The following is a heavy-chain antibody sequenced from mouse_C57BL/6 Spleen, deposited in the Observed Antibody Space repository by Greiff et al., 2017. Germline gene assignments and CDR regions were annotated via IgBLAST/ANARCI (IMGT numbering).Heavy chain of an antibody. CDR1: GYTFTSYW. Sequence: VQLQQPGAELVRPGSSVKLSCKASGYTFTSYWMHWVKQRPIQGLEWIGNIDPSDSETHYNQKFKDKATLTVDKSSSTAYMQLSSLTSEDSAVYYCARFMTTVAHVDYWGQGTTLTVSS. D-gene: IGHD1-2*01. CDR2: IDPSDSET. V-gene: IGHV1-52*01. J-gene: IGHJ2*01. CDR3: ARFMTTVAHVDY.